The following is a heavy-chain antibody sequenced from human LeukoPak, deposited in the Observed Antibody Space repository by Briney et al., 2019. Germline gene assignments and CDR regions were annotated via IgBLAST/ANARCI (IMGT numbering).Heavy chain of an antibody. Sequence: GASVKVSCKASGYTFTGYYMHWVRQAPGQGLEWMGWISAYNGITKYAQNFQGRVTMTTDTSTTTAYMELRGLRSDDTAVYYCARHIAVSGPDRYYLDYWRQGALVTVSS. CDR1: GYTFTGYY. D-gene: IGHD6-19*01. J-gene: IGHJ4*02. V-gene: IGHV1-18*04. CDR3: ARHIAVSGPDRYYLDY. CDR2: ISAYNGIT.